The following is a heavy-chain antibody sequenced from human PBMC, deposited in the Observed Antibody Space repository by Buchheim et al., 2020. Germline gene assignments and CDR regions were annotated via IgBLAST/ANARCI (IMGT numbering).Heavy chain of an antibody. J-gene: IGHJ4*02. Sequence: QLQLQESGPGLVKPSETLSLTCTVSGGSISSSNRFWGWIRQSPGKGLEWIGSVHYGGSTYYNPSLQSRANVPVDPYKHQVSLKLSSVSAADTAIYYCSRRGMTVVDYWGQGTL. CDR3: SRRGMTVVDY. V-gene: IGHV4-39*01. CDR1: GGSISSSNRF. D-gene: IGHD2-21*02. CDR2: VHYGGST.